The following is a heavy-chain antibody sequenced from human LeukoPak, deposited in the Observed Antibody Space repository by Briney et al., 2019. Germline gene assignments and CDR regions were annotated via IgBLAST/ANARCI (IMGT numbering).Heavy chain of an antibody. Sequence: PGGSLRLSCAASGFTFSNAWMNWVRQAPGKGLEWVGRIKSKTDGGTTDYAAPVKGRFTISRDDSKNTLYLQMNSLKTEDTAVYYCTTSFWSGYRRSDYWGQGTLVTVSS. CDR2: IKSKTDGGTT. V-gene: IGHV3-15*07. D-gene: IGHD3-3*01. J-gene: IGHJ4*02. CDR3: TTSFWSGYRRSDY. CDR1: GFTFSNAW.